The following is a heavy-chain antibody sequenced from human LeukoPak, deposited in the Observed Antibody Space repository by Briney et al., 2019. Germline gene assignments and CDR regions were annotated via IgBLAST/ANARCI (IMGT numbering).Heavy chain of an antibody. Sequence: SETLSLTCSVSGGSISHYYWSWIRQPPGKGLEWIGYIYYTGITKYNPSLKSRVTISVDTSKNQFYLNLTSVTAADTAIYYCARDLGRSSTWSKYSWFDPWGQGTLVSVSS. CDR2: IYYTGIT. J-gene: IGHJ5*02. V-gene: IGHV4-59*01. CDR3: ARDLGRSSTWSKYSWFDP. D-gene: IGHD6-13*01. CDR1: GGSISHYY.